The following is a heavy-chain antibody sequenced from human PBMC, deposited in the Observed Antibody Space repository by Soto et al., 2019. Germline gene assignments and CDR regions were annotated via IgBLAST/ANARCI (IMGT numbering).Heavy chain of an antibody. V-gene: IGHV3-23*01. CDR1: GFTFSSYA. D-gene: IGHD1-20*01. Sequence: RRLSCAASGFTFSSYAMSWVRQAPGKGLEWVSAISGSGGSTYYADSVKGRFTISRDNSKNTLYLQMNSLRAEDTAVYYCAKVYRGDIYYYYGMDVWGQGTRVTVSS. J-gene: IGHJ6*02. CDR3: AKVYRGDIYYYYGMDV. CDR2: ISGSGGST.